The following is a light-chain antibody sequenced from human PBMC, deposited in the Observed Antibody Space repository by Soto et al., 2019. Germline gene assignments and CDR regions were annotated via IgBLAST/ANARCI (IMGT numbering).Light chain of an antibody. CDR2: DAS. CDR3: QQRSNWPLT. J-gene: IGKJ4*01. V-gene: IGKV3-11*01. Sequence: EIVSTHSPATLSLSPGERATLSCRASQSVSGYLAWFQQKPGQAPSLLIYDASNRATGIPARFSGSGSGTDFTLTISSLEPEDFAIYYCQQRSNWPLTFGGGTKVDIK. CDR1: QSVSGY.